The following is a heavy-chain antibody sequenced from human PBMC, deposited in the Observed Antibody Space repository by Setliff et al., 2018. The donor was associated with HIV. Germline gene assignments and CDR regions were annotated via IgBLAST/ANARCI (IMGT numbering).Heavy chain of an antibody. Sequence: GGSLRLSCAGSGFTFSSYAMTWVRQAPGKGLEWVSGISNSESGGRTFYADSVKGRFTISRDNSKNTLYMQMSSLGAEDTAVYYCARDPGYSSGRYGLYYYYYMDVWGKGTTVTVSS. V-gene: IGHV3-23*01. CDR1: GFTFSSYA. D-gene: IGHD6-19*01. CDR3: ARDPGYSSGRYGLYYYYYMDV. J-gene: IGHJ6*03. CDR2: ISNSESGGRT.